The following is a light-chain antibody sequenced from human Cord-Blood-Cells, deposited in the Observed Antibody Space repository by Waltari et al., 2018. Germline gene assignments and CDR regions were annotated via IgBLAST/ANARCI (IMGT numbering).Light chain of an antibody. V-gene: IGKV3-11*01. CDR1: QSVSSY. Sequence: IVLTQSPATLSLPPVERATLSCRASQSVSSYLAWYQQKPGQAPRLLIYDASNRATGIPARFSGSGSGTDFTLTISSLETEDFAVYYGQQRSNWLITFGQGTRLEIK. CDR2: DAS. J-gene: IGKJ5*01. CDR3: QQRSNWLIT.